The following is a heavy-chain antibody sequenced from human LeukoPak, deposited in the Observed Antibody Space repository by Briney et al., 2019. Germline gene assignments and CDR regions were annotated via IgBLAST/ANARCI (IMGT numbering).Heavy chain of an antibody. CDR3: ATRIMGYYGMDV. J-gene: IGHJ6*02. CDR2: INPNSGGT. CDR1: GYTFTGYY. D-gene: IGHD3-16*01. Sequence: ASVKVSCKASGYTFTGYYMHWVRQAPGQGLEWMGWINPNSGGTNYAPKFQGRVTMTRDTSISTAYMELSRLRSDDTAVYYCATRIMGYYGMDVWGQGTTVTVSS. V-gene: IGHV1-2*02.